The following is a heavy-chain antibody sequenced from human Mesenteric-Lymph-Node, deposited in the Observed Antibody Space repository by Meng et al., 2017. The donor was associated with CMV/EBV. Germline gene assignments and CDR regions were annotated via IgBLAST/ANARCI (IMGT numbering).Heavy chain of an antibody. J-gene: IGHJ6*02. V-gene: IGHV3-48*03. CDR3: ARDEHSGSFSAYYYYGMDV. Sequence: GESLKISCAASGFTFSSYEMNWVRQAPGKGLEWVSYISSSGSTIYYADSVKGRFTISRDNAKNSLYLQMNSLRAEDTAVYYCARDEHSGSFSAYYYYGMDVWGQGTTVTVSS. D-gene: IGHD1-26*01. CDR1: GFTFSSYE. CDR2: ISSSGSTI.